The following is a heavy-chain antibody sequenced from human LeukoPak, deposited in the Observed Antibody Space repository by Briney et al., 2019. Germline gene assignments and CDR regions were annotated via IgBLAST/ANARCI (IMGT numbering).Heavy chain of an antibody. CDR3: ARARASSYYGMDV. CDR1: GFTFSSYS. Sequence: GGSLRLSCAASGFTFSSYSMNWVRQAPGKGLEWVSYISSSSSTIYYADSVKGRFTISRDNAKNSLYLQMNSLRAADTAVYYCARARASSYYGMDVWGHGTTVTVSS. D-gene: IGHD3-10*01. V-gene: IGHV3-48*04. CDR2: ISSSSSTI. J-gene: IGHJ6*02.